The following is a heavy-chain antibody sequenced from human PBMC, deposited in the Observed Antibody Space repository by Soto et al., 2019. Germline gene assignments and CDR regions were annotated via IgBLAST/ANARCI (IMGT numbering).Heavy chain of an antibody. J-gene: IGHJ4*02. CDR1: GYTFTGYY. Sequence: QVQLVQSGAEVKKPGASVKVSCKASGYTFTGYYMHWVRQAPGQGLEWMGWINPNSGGTNYAQKFQGWVNMTRDTSISTAYMELSRLRSDDTAVYYCARDRVRSGRFLEWSKAHYFDYWGQGTLVTVSS. CDR2: INPNSGGT. V-gene: IGHV1-2*04. D-gene: IGHD3-3*01. CDR3: ARDRVRSGRFLEWSKAHYFDY.